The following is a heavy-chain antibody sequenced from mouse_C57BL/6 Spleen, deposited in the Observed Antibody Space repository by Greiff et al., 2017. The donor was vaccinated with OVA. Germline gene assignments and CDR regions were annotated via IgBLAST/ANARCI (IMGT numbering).Heavy chain of an antibody. CDR3: ARNYYGGSPFAY. CDR2: IDPSDSYT. J-gene: IGHJ3*01. CDR1: GYTFTSYW. Sequence: QVQLQQPGAELVRPGTSVKLSCKASGYTFTSYWMHWVKQRPGQGLEWIGVIDPSDSYTNYNQKFKGKATLTVDTSSSTAYMQLSSLTSEDAAVYYCARNYYGGSPFAYWGQGTLVTVSA. V-gene: IGHV1-59*01. D-gene: IGHD1-1*01.